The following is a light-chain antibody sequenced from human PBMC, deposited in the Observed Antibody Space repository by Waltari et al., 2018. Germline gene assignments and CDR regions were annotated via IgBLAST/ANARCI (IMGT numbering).Light chain of an antibody. V-gene: IGKV3-11*01. CDR2: DTS. J-gene: IGKJ4*01. CDR3: QQRRNWPLT. Sequence: DIVLTQSPAILSLSPGERASLSCRASQSVTNYLAWYQQKPGQAPRLLIYDTSNRATGVPARFSGSVFGTDFTLTISNLEPEDFAVYYCQQRRNWPLTFGGGTKVEIK. CDR1: QSVTNY.